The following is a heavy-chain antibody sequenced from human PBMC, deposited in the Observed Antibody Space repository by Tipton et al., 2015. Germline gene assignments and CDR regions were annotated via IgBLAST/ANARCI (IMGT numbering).Heavy chain of an antibody. CDR2: IRNKANSYST. Sequence: TLRLSCAGSGFIFSDYYIDWVRQAPVKGLEWVGRIRNKANSYSTEYAASVKGRFTLSRDDSKSSVFLQMNSLKYEDTAVYYCARPILQAAPSKSGLDVWGQGTTVTVS. CDR1: GFIFSDYY. V-gene: IGHV3-72*01. D-gene: IGHD4-11*01. CDR3: ARPILQAAPSKSGLDV. J-gene: IGHJ6*02.